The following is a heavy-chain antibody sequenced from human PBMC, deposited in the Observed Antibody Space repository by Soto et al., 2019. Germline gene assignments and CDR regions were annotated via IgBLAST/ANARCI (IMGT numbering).Heavy chain of an antibody. J-gene: IGHJ4*01. D-gene: IGHD3-22*01. CDR3: AKTATYVDGYDNTGYSSEDY. CDR2: ISHDGSKR. V-gene: IGHV3-30*18. CDR1: GFTFSDFG. Sequence: VQLVESGGGVVLPGRSVRLSCEVSGFTFSDFGMDWVRQAPGKGLEWVAIISHDGSKRFYADSVKGRFTISRDNSKNTLYLQMSSLRPEDKALYYCAKTATYVDGYDNTGYSSEDYWCHGTLVTVSS.